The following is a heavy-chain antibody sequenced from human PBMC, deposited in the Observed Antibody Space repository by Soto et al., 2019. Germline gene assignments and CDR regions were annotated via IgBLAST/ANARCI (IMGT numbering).Heavy chain of an antibody. CDR2: IYYSGST. Sequence: WETLSLTCTVSGGSVSSGSYYWSWIRQPPGKGLEWIGYIYYSGSTNYNPSLKSRVTISVDTSKNQFSLKLSSVTAADTAVYYCARVGDRAARDYYFDYWGQGTLVTVS. CDR3: ARVGDRAARDYYFDY. V-gene: IGHV4-61*01. D-gene: IGHD6-6*01. J-gene: IGHJ4*02. CDR1: GGSVSSGSYY.